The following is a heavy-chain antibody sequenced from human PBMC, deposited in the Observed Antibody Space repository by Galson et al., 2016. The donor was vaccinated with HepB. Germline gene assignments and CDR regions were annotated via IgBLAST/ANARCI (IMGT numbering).Heavy chain of an antibody. CDR2: INFGSGDT. CDR3: AKGAGGYYDH. J-gene: IGHJ4*02. V-gene: IGHV1-3*01. Sequence: SVKVSCKASGYTFNNYNIHWLRQAPGQSLEWLGWINFGSGDTTYSQKFQGGLTITRDTSATTAYMELSGLGSEDTAVYFCAKGAGGYYDHWGQGTLVTVSS. CDR1: GYTFNNYN. D-gene: IGHD4/OR15-4a*01.